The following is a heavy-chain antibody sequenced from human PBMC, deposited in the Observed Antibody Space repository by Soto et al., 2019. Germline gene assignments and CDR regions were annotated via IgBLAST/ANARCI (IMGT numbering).Heavy chain of an antibody. J-gene: IGHJ6*02. Sequence: ESGGGVVQPGRSLRLSCAASGFTFSPYGMHWVRQAPGKGLEWVAVISYDGSTKYYADSVKGRFTISRDNSNNTLYLQMYSLRADDTAVYYCAKDLGGSYPERYYYYGMDIWGQGTTVTVSS. D-gene: IGHD1-26*01. CDR3: AKDLGGSYPERYYYYGMDI. CDR1: GFTFSPYG. V-gene: IGHV3-30*18. CDR2: ISYDGSTK.